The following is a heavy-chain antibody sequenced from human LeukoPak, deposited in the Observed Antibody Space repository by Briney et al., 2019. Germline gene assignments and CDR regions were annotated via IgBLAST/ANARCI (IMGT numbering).Heavy chain of an antibody. D-gene: IGHD6-13*01. CDR1: GGSFSGYY. CDR2: INHSGST. V-gene: IGHV4-34*01. J-gene: IGHJ4*02. CDR3: ASSSWLRSLYFDY. Sequence: PSETPSLTCAVYGGSFSGYYWSWIRQPPGKGLEWIGEINHSGSTNYNPSLKSRVTISVDTSKNQFSLKLSSVTAADTAVYYCASSSWLRSLYFDYWGQGTLVTVSS.